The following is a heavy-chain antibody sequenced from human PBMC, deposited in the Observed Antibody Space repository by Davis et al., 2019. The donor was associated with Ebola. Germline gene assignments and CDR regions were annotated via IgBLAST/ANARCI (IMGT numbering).Heavy chain of an antibody. CDR1: DGSFTGYF. CDR3: ARTSMTSISDLGLGYNYFAP. V-gene: IGHV4-34*01. CDR2: ISHGGVT. D-gene: IGHD2/OR15-2a*01. Sequence: SETLSLTCTIYDGSFTGYFWRWIRQPTGTGMEWIGQISHGGVTNYNPSLKSRLTISMDTSKNQFYLRLDSITAADTAVYYCARTSMTSISDLGLGYNYFAPWGQGTRVTVST. J-gene: IGHJ5*02.